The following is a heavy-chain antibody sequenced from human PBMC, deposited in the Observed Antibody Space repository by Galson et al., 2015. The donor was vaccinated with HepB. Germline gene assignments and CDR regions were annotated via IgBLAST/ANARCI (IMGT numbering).Heavy chain of an antibody. V-gene: IGHV3-30*04. J-gene: IGHJ4*02. CDR1: GFTFSSYA. CDR3: ARDTPPGIGKLERRWY. Sequence: SLRLSCAASGFTFSSYAMHWVRQAPGKGLEWVAVISHDGSNKYYADSVKGRFTISRDNSKNTLFLQMNSLRAEDTAAYYCARDTPPGIGKLERRWYWGQGTLVTVSS. CDR2: ISHDGSNK. D-gene: IGHD1-1*01.